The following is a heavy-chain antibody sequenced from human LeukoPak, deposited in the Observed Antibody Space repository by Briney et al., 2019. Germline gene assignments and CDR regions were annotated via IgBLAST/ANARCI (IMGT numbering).Heavy chain of an antibody. CDR1: GGSISSRSYY. Sequence: SETLSLTCTVSGGSISSRSYYWGWIRQPPGKGLEWIGSMYYSGSTYYHPFLKSRVTIYVDTSKNQFSLKLTSVTAADTAVYYCASHPGYELYWFDPWGQGTLVTVSS. V-gene: IGHV4-39*01. CDR3: ASHPGYELYWFDP. D-gene: IGHD6-13*01. J-gene: IGHJ5*02. CDR2: MYYSGST.